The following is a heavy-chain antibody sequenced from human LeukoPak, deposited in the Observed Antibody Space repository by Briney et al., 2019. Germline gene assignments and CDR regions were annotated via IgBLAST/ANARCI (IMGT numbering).Heavy chain of an antibody. Sequence: PSETLSLTCTVSGGSISSGGYYWSWIRQHPGKGLEWIGYIYYSGSTNYNPSLKSRVTISVDTSKNQFSLKLSSVTAADTAVYYCARTTIAAAGDGKDYFDYWGQGTLVTVSS. V-gene: IGHV4-31*03. J-gene: IGHJ4*02. CDR3: ARTTIAAAGDGKDYFDY. CDR2: IYYSGST. CDR1: GGSISSGGYY. D-gene: IGHD6-13*01.